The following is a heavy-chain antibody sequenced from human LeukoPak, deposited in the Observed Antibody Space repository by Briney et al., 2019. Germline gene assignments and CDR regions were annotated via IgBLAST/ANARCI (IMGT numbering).Heavy chain of an antibody. CDR3: ARSGIYDYVWGSYRFSVYFDY. V-gene: IGHV4-34*01. CDR2: INHSGST. CDR1: GGSFSGYY. Sequence: PSETQSLTCAVWGGSFSGYYWSWIRQPPGKGLEWIGEINHSGSTNYNPSLKSRVTISVDTSKNQFSLKRSSVTAADTAVYYCARSGIYDYVWGSYRFSVYFDYWGQGTLVTVSS. J-gene: IGHJ4*02. D-gene: IGHD3-16*02.